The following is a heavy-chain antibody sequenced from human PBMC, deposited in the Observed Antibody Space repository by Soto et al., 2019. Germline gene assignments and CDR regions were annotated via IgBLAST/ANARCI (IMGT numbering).Heavy chain of an antibody. CDR2: ISYDGSNK. Sequence: QVQLVESGGGVVQPGRSLRLSCAASGFTFSNYGMHWVRQAPGKGLEWVAVISYDGSNKNYADSVKGRFAISSDNSKNTLYLQMDRLRGEDTAVYYCATDRRSSWTFDYWGQGTLVTVAS. D-gene: IGHD6-13*01. CDR1: GFTFSNYG. V-gene: IGHV3-30*03. CDR3: ATDRRSSWTFDY. J-gene: IGHJ4*02.